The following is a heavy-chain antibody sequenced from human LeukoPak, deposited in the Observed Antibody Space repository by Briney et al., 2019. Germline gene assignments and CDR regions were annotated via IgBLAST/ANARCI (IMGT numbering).Heavy chain of an antibody. D-gene: IGHD1-1*01. V-gene: IGHV3-23*01. CDR3: TKVRSGSANWALQIFDN. Sequence: GGSLRLSCAASGFTFYSYAMSWVRQAPGKGLEWVSTISGSGGSSYYADSVKGRFTISRDNSNDTLYVQMNSLRAEDTAVYYCTKVRSGSANWALQIFDNWGQGTLVTVSS. CDR2: ISGSGGSS. J-gene: IGHJ4*02. CDR1: GFTFYSYA.